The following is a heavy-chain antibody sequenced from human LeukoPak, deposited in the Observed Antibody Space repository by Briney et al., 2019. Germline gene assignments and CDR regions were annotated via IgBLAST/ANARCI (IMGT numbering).Heavy chain of an antibody. V-gene: IGHV3-7*01. Sequence: GGSLRPSCAASGFTFSSTWMTWVRQAPGKGLEWVATIKDDGSDKYYVDSVKGRFTISRDNAKKSLWLQMNSLRVEDTAMYYCADLGSRDWGQGTLVTVSS. CDR3: ADLGSRD. CDR1: GFTFSSTW. D-gene: IGHD3-16*01. J-gene: IGHJ4*02. CDR2: IKDDGSDK.